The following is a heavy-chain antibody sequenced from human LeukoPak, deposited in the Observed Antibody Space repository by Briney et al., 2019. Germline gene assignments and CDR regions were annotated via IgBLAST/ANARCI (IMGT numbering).Heavy chain of an antibody. Sequence: ASVKVSCKASGYTFTSYGISWVRQAPGQGLEWMGWISAYNGNTNYAQKLQGRVTMTTDTSTSTAYMELRSLRSDDTAVYYCARSVRIPLGIVGATTNPPFDYWGQGTLVTVSS. CDR3: ARSVRIPLGIVGATTNPPFDY. CDR2: ISAYNGNT. V-gene: IGHV1-18*01. D-gene: IGHD1-26*01. J-gene: IGHJ4*02. CDR1: GYTFTSYG.